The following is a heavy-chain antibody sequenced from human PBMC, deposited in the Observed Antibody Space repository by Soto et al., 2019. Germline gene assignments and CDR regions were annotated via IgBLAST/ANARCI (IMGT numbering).Heavy chain of an antibody. CDR1: GGTFSSYA. J-gene: IGHJ6*02. CDR2: IIPIFGTA. D-gene: IGHD3-10*01. Sequence: QVQLVQSGAEVKKPGSSVKVSCKASGGTFSSYAISWVRQAPGQGLEWMGGIIPIFGTANYAQKFQGRVTITADESTSTAYMELSSLRSEDTAVYYCVDGSGSYANSSYYYGMDVWGQGTTVTVSS. V-gene: IGHV1-69*12. CDR3: VDGSGSYANSSYYYGMDV.